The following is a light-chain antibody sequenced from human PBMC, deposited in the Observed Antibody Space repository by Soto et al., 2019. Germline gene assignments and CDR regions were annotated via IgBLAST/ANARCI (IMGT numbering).Light chain of an antibody. J-gene: IGLJ1*01. Sequence: QSVLTQPPSVSGAPGQRVTISCTGSSSDIGAGYDVHWYQQLPGTAPKLLIYANNNRPSGVPDRFSGSKSGTSASLAITGLHIEDEADSYCQSYDSSLSAYVFGTGPKLTVL. V-gene: IGLV1-40*01. CDR2: ANN. CDR3: QSYDSSLSAYV. CDR1: SSDIGAGYD.